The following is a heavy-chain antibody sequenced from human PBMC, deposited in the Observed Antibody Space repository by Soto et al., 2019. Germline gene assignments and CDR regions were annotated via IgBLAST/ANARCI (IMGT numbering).Heavy chain of an antibody. J-gene: IGHJ6*02. CDR3: ARSYYDFWSGYNPNNAAPYYYYGMDV. Sequence: ASVKVSCKASGYTFTGYYMHWVRQAPGQGLEWMGWINPNSGGPNYAQKLQGWVTMTRDTSISTAYMELSRLRSDDTAVYYCARSYYDFWSGYNPNNAAPYYYYGMDVWGQGTTVTVSS. V-gene: IGHV1-2*04. D-gene: IGHD3-3*01. CDR1: GYTFTGYY. CDR2: INPNSGGP.